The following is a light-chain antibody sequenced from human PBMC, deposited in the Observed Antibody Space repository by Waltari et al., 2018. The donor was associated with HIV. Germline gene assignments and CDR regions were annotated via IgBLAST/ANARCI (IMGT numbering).Light chain of an antibody. V-gene: IGLV1-47*01. J-gene: IGLJ2*01. Sequence: QSVLTQPPSASGTPGQRVTISCSGSSSNIGSNYVYWYQQLPGTAPKLLIYRNNQRPSGVPDRFSGSKSGNTASLTVSGLQAEDEAVYYCNSYAGSDIPVVFGGGTNLTVL. CDR1: SSNIGSNY. CDR2: RNN. CDR3: NSYAGSDIPVV.